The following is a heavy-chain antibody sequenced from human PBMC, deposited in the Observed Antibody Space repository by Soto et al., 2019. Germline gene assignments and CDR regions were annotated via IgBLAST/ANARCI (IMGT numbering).Heavy chain of an antibody. CDR3: ARLPANYYYYGMDV. CDR1: GGSFSGYY. D-gene: IGHD2-2*01. J-gene: IGHJ6*02. V-gene: IGHV4-34*01. Sequence: QVQLQQWGAGLLKPSETLSLTCAVYGGSFSGYYWSWIRQPPGKGLEWNGEINHSGSTNYNPSLKSRVTISVDTSKNQFSLKLSSVTAADTAVYYCARLPANYYYYGMDVWGQGTTVTVSS. CDR2: INHSGST.